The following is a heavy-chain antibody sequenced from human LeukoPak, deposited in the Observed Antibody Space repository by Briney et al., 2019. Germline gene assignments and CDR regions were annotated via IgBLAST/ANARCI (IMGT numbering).Heavy chain of an antibody. D-gene: IGHD3-10*01. CDR1: GFTFSSYA. CDR3: AREDWYYHGSGRRWIDY. Sequence: GGSLRLSCAASGFTFSSYAMHWVRQAPGKGLEWVAGISYDGSNKYYADSVKGRFTISRDNSKNTLYLQMNSLRAEDTAVYYCAREDWYYHGSGRRWIDYWGQGTLVTVSS. J-gene: IGHJ4*02. V-gene: IGHV3-30-3*01. CDR2: ISYDGSNK.